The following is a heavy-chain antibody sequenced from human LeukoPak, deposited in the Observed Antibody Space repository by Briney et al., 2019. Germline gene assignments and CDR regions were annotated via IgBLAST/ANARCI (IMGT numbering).Heavy chain of an antibody. CDR1: GFTFSSYA. D-gene: IGHD6-19*01. CDR2: ISTHGDNT. CDR3: VKAAVAHWGFDY. V-gene: IGHV3-64D*09. J-gene: IGHJ4*02. Sequence: GQSLRLSCSASGFTFSSYAMPWVRLAPGQALDSVSTISTHGDNTYYVDSVKGRFTISRDNSKNTLYLQMSSLRAEDTAVYYCVKAAVAHWGFDYWGQGTLVTVSS.